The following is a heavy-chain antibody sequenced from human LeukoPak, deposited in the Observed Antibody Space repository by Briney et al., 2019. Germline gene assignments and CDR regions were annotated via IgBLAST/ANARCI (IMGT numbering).Heavy chain of an antibody. D-gene: IGHD4-17*01. J-gene: IGHJ6*02. CDR2: ISYDGSNK. Sequence: GGSLRLSCAASGFTFSSYGMHWVRQAPGKGLEWVAVISYDGSNKYYAASVKGRFTISRDNSKNTLYLQMNSLRAEDTAVYYCAKEASWDYGDYYYYYGMDVWGQGTTVTVSS. CDR3: AKEASWDYGDYYYYYGMDV. CDR1: GFTFSSYG. V-gene: IGHV3-30*18.